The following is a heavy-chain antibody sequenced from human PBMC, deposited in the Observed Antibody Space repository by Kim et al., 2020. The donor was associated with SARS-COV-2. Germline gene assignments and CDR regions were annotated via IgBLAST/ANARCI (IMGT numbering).Heavy chain of an antibody. CDR3: ARGPGGHEYCFGY. Sequence: YSESGKGRSTIARDESEHTLYLQMNSLRAKERAVYYCARGPGGHEYCFGYWGQGTLVTVSS. J-gene: IGHJ4*01. V-gene: IGHV3-30*01. D-gene: IGHD3-10*01.